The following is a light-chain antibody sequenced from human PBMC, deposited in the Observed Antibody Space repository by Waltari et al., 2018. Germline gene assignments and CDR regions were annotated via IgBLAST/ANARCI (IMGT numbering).Light chain of an antibody. CDR3: QQYYDAPRT. Sequence: DIVMTQSPDSLAVSLGERAPINCKSRQSVLYSSNNKNYLAWYRQKPGQPPKLLIYWASTRESGVPDRFSGSGSGTDFTLTISSLQAEDVAVYYCQQYYDAPRTFGQGTKVEIK. V-gene: IGKV4-1*01. CDR2: WAS. J-gene: IGKJ1*01. CDR1: QSVLYSSNNKNY.